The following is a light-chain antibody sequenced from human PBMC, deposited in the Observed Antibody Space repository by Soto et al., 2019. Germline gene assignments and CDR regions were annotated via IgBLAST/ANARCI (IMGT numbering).Light chain of an antibody. CDR3: QQYSDWVRT. CDR2: RAS. CDR1: QSLSSN. J-gene: IGKJ1*01. Sequence: EIVMTQSPATLSVSPGERATLSCRASQSLSSNLAWYQQKPGQAPRLLIYRASSRAAGVPARFSGSGSGTEFTLTISSLQSEDFAVYFCQQYSDWVRTFGQGTKVDIK. V-gene: IGKV3-15*01.